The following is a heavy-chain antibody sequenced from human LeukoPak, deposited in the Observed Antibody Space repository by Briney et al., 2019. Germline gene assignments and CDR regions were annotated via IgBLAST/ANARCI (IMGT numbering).Heavy chain of an antibody. CDR3: ARQKERITMVRGALDY. Sequence: GSLRLSCAASGFTVSDNYMSWVRQAPGKGLEWIGEINHSGSTNYNPSLKSRVTISVDTSKNQFSLKLSSVTAADTAVYYCARQKERITMVRGALDYWGQGTLVTVSS. V-gene: IGHV4-34*01. CDR2: INHSGST. D-gene: IGHD3-10*01. CDR1: GFTVSDNY. J-gene: IGHJ4*02.